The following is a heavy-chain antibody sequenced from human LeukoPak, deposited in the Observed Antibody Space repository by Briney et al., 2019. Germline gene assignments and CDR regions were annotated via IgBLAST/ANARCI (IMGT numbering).Heavy chain of an antibody. Sequence: GGSLRLSCVAPGFNFGNFAVTWVRQAPGRGLEWVSGMIGTGDTYYADSVKGRFTMFRDYSRTTLYLQMNNLIFEDTAIYYCAKDMHYNDGRWEFDPWGQGTLVTVSS. D-gene: IGHD5-24*01. V-gene: IGHV3-23*01. CDR1: GFNFGNFA. CDR2: MIGTGDT. J-gene: IGHJ5*02. CDR3: AKDMHYNDGRWEFDP.